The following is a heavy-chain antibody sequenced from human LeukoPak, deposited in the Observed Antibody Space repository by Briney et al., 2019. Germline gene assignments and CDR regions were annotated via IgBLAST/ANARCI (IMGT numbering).Heavy chain of an antibody. CDR2: IYYSGST. CDR1: GGSISSGGYY. Sequence: SETLSLTCTVSGGSISSGGYYWSWIRQHPGKGLEWIGYIYYSGSTYYNPSLKSRVTISVDTSKNQFSLKLSSVTAADTAVYYCARAHRQWSRYFDLWGRGTLVTVSS. CDR3: ARAHRQWSRYFDL. D-gene: IGHD2-15*01. V-gene: IGHV4-31*03. J-gene: IGHJ2*01.